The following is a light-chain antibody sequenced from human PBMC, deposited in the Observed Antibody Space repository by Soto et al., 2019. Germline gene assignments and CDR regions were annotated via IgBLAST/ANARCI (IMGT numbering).Light chain of an antibody. J-gene: IGKJ1*01. CDR1: QSVKTF. V-gene: IGKV3-11*01. Sequence: EIVLTQSPATLSLSPGERATLSCRASQSVKTFLVWYQQRPGQAPRLLIHDASHRAAGIPARFSGSGSGTEFTLTISSLQSEDFAVYYCHQYNFWPTFGQGTKVDIK. CDR3: HQYNFWPT. CDR2: DAS.